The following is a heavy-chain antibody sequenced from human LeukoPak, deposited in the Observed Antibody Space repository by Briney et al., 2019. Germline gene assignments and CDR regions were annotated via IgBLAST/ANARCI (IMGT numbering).Heavy chain of an antibody. Sequence: GGSLRLSSAASGFTFSDYYMSWIRQAPGKGLEWVSYISSSGSTIYYADSVKGRFTISRDNAKNSLYLQMNSLRAGDTAVYYCARGPPYYDFWSGYPRGGQGTLVTVSS. J-gene: IGHJ4*02. CDR3: ARGPPYYDFWSGYPR. D-gene: IGHD3-3*01. V-gene: IGHV3-11*01. CDR2: ISSSGSTI. CDR1: GFTFSDYY.